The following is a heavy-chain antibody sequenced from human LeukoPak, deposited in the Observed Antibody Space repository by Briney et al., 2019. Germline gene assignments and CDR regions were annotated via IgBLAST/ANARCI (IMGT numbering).Heavy chain of an antibody. Sequence: SETLSLTCTVSGGSISSYYWSWIRQPPGKGLEWIGYIYYSGSTNYNPSLKSRVTISVDTSKNHFSLKLSSVTAADTGVYYCATTGRRTTVTTFGRYNYMDVWGKGTTVIISS. J-gene: IGHJ6*03. CDR3: ATTGRRTTVTTFGRYNYMDV. V-gene: IGHV4-59*12. CDR1: GGSISSYY. D-gene: IGHD4-17*01. CDR2: IYYSGST.